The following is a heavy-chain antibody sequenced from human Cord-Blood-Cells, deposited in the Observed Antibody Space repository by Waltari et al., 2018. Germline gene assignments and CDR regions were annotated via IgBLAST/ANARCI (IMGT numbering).Heavy chain of an antibody. V-gene: IGHV1-2*06. D-gene: IGHD2-15*01. J-gene: IGHJ4*02. CDR2: INPNSGGT. CDR3: ARDGGNPSPSDY. CDR1: GYTFTGYY. Sequence: QVQLVQSGAEVKKPGASVKVSCKASGYTFTGYYMHWVRQAPGQGLEWMGRINPNSGGTNYAAKFQGRVTMTRDTSISTAYMELSRLRSDDTAVYYCARDGGNPSPSDYWGQGTLVTVSS.